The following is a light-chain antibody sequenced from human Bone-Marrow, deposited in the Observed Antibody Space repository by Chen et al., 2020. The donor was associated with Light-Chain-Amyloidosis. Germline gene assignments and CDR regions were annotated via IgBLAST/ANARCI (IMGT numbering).Light chain of an antibody. CDR3: QQYYSIPVT. J-gene: IGKJ3*01. CDR1: QSVLYSSNNKNY. CDR2: WAS. Sequence: DIVMTQFPDSLAVSLGERATINCKSSQSVLYSSNNKNYLVWYQQKPGQPPKLLISWASTRESGVPDRFSGSGSGTDFTLTISSLQAEDVAVYYCQQYYSIPVTFGPGTKVD. V-gene: IGKV4-1*01.